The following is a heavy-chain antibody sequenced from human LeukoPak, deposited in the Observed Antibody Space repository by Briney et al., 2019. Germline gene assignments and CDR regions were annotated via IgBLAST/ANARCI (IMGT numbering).Heavy chain of an antibody. Sequence: ASVKVSCKASGYTFTSYYMHWVRQAPGQGLEWMGIINPSGGSTSYAQKFQGRVTMTRDTSTSTVYMELSSLRSEDTAVYYCAREYYYDSSGYYYPFDYWGQGTLVTVSS. CDR1: GYTFTSYY. D-gene: IGHD3-22*01. CDR2: INPSGGST. V-gene: IGHV1-46*01. CDR3: AREYYYDSSGYYYPFDY. J-gene: IGHJ4*02.